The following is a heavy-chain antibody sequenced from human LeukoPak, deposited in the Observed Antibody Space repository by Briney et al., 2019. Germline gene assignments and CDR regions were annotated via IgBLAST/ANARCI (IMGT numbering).Heavy chain of an antibody. J-gene: IGHJ5*02. CDR1: GGSLRSSNW. D-gene: IGHD2-15*01. V-gene: IGHV4-4*02. CDR3: ARPLSLGYCSGGSCYGRGAWFDR. CDR2: IYHSGST. Sequence: PSETLSLTCAVSGGSLRSSNWWSWVRQPPGKGLEWIGQIYHSGSTNYNPSLKSRVTISVDKSKNQFSLKLRSVTAADTAVYYCARPLSLGYCSGGSCYGRGAWFDRWGQGTLVTVSS.